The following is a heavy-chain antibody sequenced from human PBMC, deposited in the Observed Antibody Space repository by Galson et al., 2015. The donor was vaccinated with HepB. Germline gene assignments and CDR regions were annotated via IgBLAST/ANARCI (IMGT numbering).Heavy chain of an antibody. CDR2: ISGSGGST. D-gene: IGHD2-21*02. V-gene: IGHV3-23*01. Sequence: SLRLSCAASGFTFSSYAMSWVRQAPGKGLEWVSAISGSGGSTYYADSVKGRFTISRDNSKNTLYLQMNSLRAEDTAVYYCAKVSSYCGGDCPARFDYWGQGTLVTVSS. CDR1: GFTFSSYA. J-gene: IGHJ4*02. CDR3: AKVSSYCGGDCPARFDY.